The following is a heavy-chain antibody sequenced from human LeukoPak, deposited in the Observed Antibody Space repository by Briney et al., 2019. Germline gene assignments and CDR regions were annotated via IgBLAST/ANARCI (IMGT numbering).Heavy chain of an antibody. CDR2: ISSSSTYI. D-gene: IGHD6-13*01. Sequence: GGSLRLSCAASGFTFSSYDMNWVRQAPGKGLEWVSSISSSSTYIYYADSVKGRFTISRDNAKNSLYLQMNSLRAEDTAVYYCAREFAGYSSSWYFDYWGQGTLVTVSS. CDR3: AREFAGYSSSWYFDY. J-gene: IGHJ4*02. V-gene: IGHV3-21*01. CDR1: GFTFSSYD.